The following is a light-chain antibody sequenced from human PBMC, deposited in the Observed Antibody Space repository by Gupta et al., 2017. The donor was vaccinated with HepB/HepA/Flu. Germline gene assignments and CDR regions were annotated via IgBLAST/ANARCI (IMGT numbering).Light chain of an antibody. CDR3: QQSYSTHT. V-gene: IGKV1-39*01. CDR1: QTIVKY. Sequence: DIQMTQSPSSLSASVGDRVTITCRASQTIVKYLNWYQQKPGKAPKLLIYAGSSLQSWVPSRFSGSGSETDFTLTSSRLQPEDFATYYWQQSYSTHTFGGGTRVEIK. CDR2: AGS. J-gene: IGKJ4*01.